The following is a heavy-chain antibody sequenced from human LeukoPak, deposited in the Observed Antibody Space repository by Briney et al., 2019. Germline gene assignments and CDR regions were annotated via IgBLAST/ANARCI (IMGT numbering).Heavy chain of an antibody. CDR3: AREGVGATGDAFDI. CDR2: IYHSGST. Sequence: PSETLSLTCTVSGGSISSGGYYWSWIRQPPGKGLEWIGYIYHSGSTYYNPSLKSRVTISVDRSKNQFSLKLSSVTAADTAVYYCAREGVGATGDAFDIWGQGTMVTVSS. V-gene: IGHV4-30-2*01. D-gene: IGHD1-26*01. CDR1: GGSISSGGYY. J-gene: IGHJ3*02.